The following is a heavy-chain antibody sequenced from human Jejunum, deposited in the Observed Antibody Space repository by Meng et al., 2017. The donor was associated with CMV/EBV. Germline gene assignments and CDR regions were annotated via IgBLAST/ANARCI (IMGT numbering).Heavy chain of an antibody. CDR3: ARDRSYESRALDL. CDR1: GGSISSGDYS. Sequence: QVQLQESGPGLVKPSQTLSLTCNVSGGSISSGDYSWNWIRQAPGKGLEWIGYIHNSGSTYYNPSLKSRASISSDTSENQLSLKLNSVTAADTAVYFCARDRSYESRALDLWGQGTLVTVSS. J-gene: IGHJ4*02. D-gene: IGHD5-12*01. V-gene: IGHV4-30-4*01. CDR2: IHNSGST.